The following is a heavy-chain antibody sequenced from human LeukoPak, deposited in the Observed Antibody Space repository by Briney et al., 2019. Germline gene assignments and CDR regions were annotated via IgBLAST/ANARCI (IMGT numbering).Heavy chain of an antibody. D-gene: IGHD2/OR15-2a*01. CDR1: GYTFTNYY. V-gene: IGHV1-46*01. CDR3: ARSFYDLLATCDY. Sequence: ASVKVSCKASGYTFTNYYMHWVRQAPGQGLEWMGRINPSDGDTSYAQKFQGRLTMTRDTSTSTFYMELSRLRSEDTAVYYCARSFYDLLATCDYWGQGTLVTVSS. CDR2: INPSDGDT. J-gene: IGHJ4*02.